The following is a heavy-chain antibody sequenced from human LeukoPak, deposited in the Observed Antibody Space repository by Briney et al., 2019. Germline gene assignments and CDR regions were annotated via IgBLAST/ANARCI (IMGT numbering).Heavy chain of an antibody. CDR3: AREPTETEYSSSFPCWFDP. D-gene: IGHD6-6*01. CDR1: GYSISSGYY. Sequence: SETLSLTCTVSGYSISSGYYWGWIRQPPGKGLEWIGSIYHSGSTYYNPSLKSRVTISVDTSKNQFSLKLSSVTAADTAVYYCAREPTETEYSSSFPCWFDPWGQGTLVTVSS. J-gene: IGHJ5*02. V-gene: IGHV4-38-2*02. CDR2: IYHSGST.